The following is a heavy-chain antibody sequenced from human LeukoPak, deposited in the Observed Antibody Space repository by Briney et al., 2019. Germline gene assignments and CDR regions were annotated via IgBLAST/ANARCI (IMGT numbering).Heavy chain of an antibody. J-gene: IGHJ4*02. CDR2: ISSSGSTI. CDR1: GGSISSSSNY. Sequence: LSLTCTVSGGSISSSSNYWGWIRQPPGKGLEWVSYISSSGSTIYYADSVKGRFTISRDNAKNSLYLQMNSLRAEDTAVYYCARSAMRSSGSQFDYWGQGTLVTVSS. V-gene: IGHV3-11*04. D-gene: IGHD6-19*01. CDR3: ARSAMRSSGSQFDY.